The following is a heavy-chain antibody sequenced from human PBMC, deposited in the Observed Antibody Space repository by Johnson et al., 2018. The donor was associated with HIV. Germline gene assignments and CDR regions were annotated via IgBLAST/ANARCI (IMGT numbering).Heavy chain of an antibody. Sequence: QVQLVESGGGLVKPGGSLRLSCAASGFTFSDYYMSWIRKAPGKGLEWVSYISSSGSTIYYADSVKARFTISRDNAKKSLYLQMNSLRAEDTAVYYCAKDFYTSSWTNDAFDIWGQGTMVTVSS. CDR1: GFTFSDYY. CDR2: ISSSGSTI. CDR3: AKDFYTSSWTNDAFDI. V-gene: IGHV3-11*04. J-gene: IGHJ3*02. D-gene: IGHD6-13*01.